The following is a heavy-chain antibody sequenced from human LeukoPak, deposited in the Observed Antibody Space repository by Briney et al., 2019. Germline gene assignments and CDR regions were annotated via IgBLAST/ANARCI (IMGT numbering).Heavy chain of an antibody. CDR3: AKEWSYRGWAYYFDY. D-gene: IGHD6-19*01. J-gene: IGHJ4*02. Sequence: GGSLRLSCAASGFTFSNYAMHWVRQAPGKGLEWIAFIRYDGTNKYYADSVKGRFTISRDNSKNTLYLQMNSLSADDTAVFYYAKEWSYRGWAYYFDYWGQGTLVTVSS. CDR1: GFTFSNYA. V-gene: IGHV3-30*02. CDR2: IRYDGTNK.